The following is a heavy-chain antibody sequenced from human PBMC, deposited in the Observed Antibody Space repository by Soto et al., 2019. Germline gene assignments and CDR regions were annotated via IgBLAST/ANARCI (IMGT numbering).Heavy chain of an antibody. D-gene: IGHD2-2*01. Sequence: SQTLSLTCVISGDSVSSNSAAWNWIRQSPSRGLEWLGRTYYRSKWYNEYAVSVKSRITINPDTSKNQFSLRLNSVTPEDTAVYYCARAIVVVPAAIKNAFDIWGQGTMVTVSS. V-gene: IGHV6-1*01. J-gene: IGHJ3*02. CDR2: TYYRSKWYN. CDR3: ARAIVVVPAAIKNAFDI. CDR1: GDSVSSNSAA.